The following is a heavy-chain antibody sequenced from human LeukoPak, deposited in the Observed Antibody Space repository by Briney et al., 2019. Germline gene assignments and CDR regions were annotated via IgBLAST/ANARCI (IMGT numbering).Heavy chain of an antibody. J-gene: IGHJ4*02. V-gene: IGHV3-23*01. CDR3: AKGSITMVRVVIVKPLDY. Sequence: GGSLRLSCAASGFTFSGYAMYWVRQAPGKGLEWLSGISSGSDRTYYADSVKGRFTLSRDNSKNTLFLQMNSLRADDTAVYYCAKGSITMVRVVIVKPLDYLGQGTLVTVSS. CDR2: ISSGSDRT. CDR1: GFTFSGYA. D-gene: IGHD3-10*01.